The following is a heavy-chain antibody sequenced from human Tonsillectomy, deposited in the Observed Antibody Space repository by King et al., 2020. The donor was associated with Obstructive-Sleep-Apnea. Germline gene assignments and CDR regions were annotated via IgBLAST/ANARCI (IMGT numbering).Heavy chain of an antibody. CDR1: GGSISSGAYY. CDR3: ATTMTTTVTTIDY. V-gene: IGHV4-31*03. D-gene: IGHD4-17*01. J-gene: IGHJ4*02. CDR2: IYYTGST. Sequence: VQLQESGPGLVKPSQTLSLTCTVSGGSISSGAYYWSWIRHHPGKGLEWIGYIYYTGSTYYNPSLKSRVTISVDTSKNQFSLNLSSVTAADTAVYYCATTMTTTVTTIDYWGQGTLVTVSS.